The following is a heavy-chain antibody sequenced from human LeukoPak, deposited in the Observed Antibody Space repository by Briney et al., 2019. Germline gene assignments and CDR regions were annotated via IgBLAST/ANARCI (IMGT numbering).Heavy chain of an antibody. CDR1: GYTFTSYG. Sequence: ASVKVSCKASGYTFTSYGISWVRQAPGQGLEWMGWISAYNGNTNYAQKLQGRVTMTTDTSTSTAYMELRSLRSDDTAVYYCAKSIIVVVAAATGGSFWFDPWGQGTLVTVSS. D-gene: IGHD2-2*01. V-gene: IGHV1-18*04. CDR3: AKSIIVVVAAATGGSFWFDP. J-gene: IGHJ5*02. CDR2: ISAYNGNT.